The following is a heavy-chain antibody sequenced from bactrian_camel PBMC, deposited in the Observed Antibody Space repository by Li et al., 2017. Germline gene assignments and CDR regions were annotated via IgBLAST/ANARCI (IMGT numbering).Heavy chain of an antibody. V-gene: IGHV3S6*01. CDR1: GYTKSRYC. D-gene: IGHD7*01. CDR2: IDLDDSVT. J-gene: IGHJ4*01. Sequence: VQLVESGGGSVQTGGSLRLSCVASGYTKSRYCMGWFRQVPGKAREGVATIDLDDSVTYADSVKGRFIISKDNAKNTLYLQMNSLKLEDTAMYYCAADFLQFCNGGRLTYWGQGTQVTVS. CDR3: AADFLQFCNGGRLTY.